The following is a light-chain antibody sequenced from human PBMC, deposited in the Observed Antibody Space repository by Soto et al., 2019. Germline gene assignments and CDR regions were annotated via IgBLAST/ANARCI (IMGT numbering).Light chain of an antibody. V-gene: IGKV3-15*01. CDR3: QQYEGWPRT. CDR2: GVT. J-gene: IGKJ2*01. Sequence: EIVMTQSPDTLSVSPGDTATLSCRSSQNIHINLAWYQQKPGQAPTHLIYGVTARAPGVPARFSGSGYGTDFTLTIRSVQSGDFGVFYCQQYEGWPRTFGLGTKVEIQ. CDR1: QNIHIN.